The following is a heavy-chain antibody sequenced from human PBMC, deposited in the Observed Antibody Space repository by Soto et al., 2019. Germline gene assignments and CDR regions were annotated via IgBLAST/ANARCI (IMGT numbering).Heavy chain of an antibody. CDR1: GGSISSGDYY. Sequence: SETLSLTCTVSGGSISSGDYYWSWIRQPPGKGLEWIGYIYYSGSTYYNPSLKSRVTISVDTSKNQFSLKLSSVTAADTAVYYCARGNPDVLRYFDWLLYGALFDYWGQGTLVTVSS. CDR3: ARGNPDVLRYFDWLLYGALFDY. J-gene: IGHJ4*02. D-gene: IGHD3-9*01. V-gene: IGHV4-30-4*01. CDR2: IYYSGST.